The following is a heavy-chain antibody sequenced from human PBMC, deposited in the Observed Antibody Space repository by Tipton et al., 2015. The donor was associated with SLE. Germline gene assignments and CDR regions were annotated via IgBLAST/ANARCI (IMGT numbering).Heavy chain of an antibody. V-gene: IGHV4-39*07. D-gene: IGHD4-23*01. CDR1: GGAISRSTYF. CDR2: IHYSGST. Sequence: TLSLTCSVSGGAISRSTYFWGWIRQSPGKGLEWIASIHYSGSTYYSPSLKSRVTVSVDTSKNQFSLRLNSVTAADTAVYYCARERLGGSSGNWFDPWGQGTLVTVSS. CDR3: ARERLGGSSGNWFDP. J-gene: IGHJ5*02.